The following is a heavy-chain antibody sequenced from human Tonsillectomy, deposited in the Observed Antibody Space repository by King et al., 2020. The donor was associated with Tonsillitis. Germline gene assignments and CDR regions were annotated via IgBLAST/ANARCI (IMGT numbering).Heavy chain of an antibody. V-gene: IGHV4-39*07. CDR2: IYYSGST. CDR1: GGSISSSSYY. CDR3: ARRPSDILTGGFDD. D-gene: IGHD3-9*01. J-gene: IGHJ4*02. Sequence: QLQESGPGLVKPSETLSLTCTVSGGSISSSSYYWGWIRQPPGKGLEWIGSIYYSGSTYYNPSLKSRVTISVDSSKNQFSRKLSSVTAADTAVYYCARRPSDILTGGFDDWGQGTLVTVSS.